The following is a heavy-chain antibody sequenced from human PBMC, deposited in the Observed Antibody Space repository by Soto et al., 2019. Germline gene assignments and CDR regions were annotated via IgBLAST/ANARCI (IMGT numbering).Heavy chain of an antibody. V-gene: IGHV3-23*01. CDR1: GFTFSSYA. CDR3: AHHQRTTSRQLGYFDY. CDR2: VGGSGTST. J-gene: IGHJ4*02. D-gene: IGHD7-27*01. Sequence: EVQLLESGGGFVQPGGSLRLSCAASGFTFSSYAMSWVRQVPGKGLEWVSAVGGSGTSTYYADSVKGRFTISRDNSKNTLYLEMNSLRAEDTAVYCCAHHQRTTSRQLGYFDYWGQGTLVTVSS.